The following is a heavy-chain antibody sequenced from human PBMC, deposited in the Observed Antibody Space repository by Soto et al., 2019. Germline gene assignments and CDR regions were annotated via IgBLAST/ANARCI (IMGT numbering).Heavy chain of an antibody. J-gene: IGHJ4*02. CDR3: SYDSYRGDY. CDR2: SRSKTDGGTT. Sequence: EVQLVESGGGLVKPGGSLSLSCAASGFTFSDAWMGWVRQAPGKGLEWVGRSRSKTDGGTTDYAAPVKGRFTISRDDSKNTLYLQMNSRKTEDTAVYYCSYDSYRGDYWGQGTLVTVSS. CDR1: GFTFSDAW. D-gene: IGHD3-22*01. V-gene: IGHV3-15*01.